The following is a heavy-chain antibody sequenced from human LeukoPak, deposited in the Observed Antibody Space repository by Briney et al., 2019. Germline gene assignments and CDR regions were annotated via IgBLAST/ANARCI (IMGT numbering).Heavy chain of an antibody. CDR3: ARDGITVVRGVTSYGMDV. V-gene: IGHV4-38-2*02. Sequence: TSENLSLTCAVSGYSISSGYYWGWVRQPPGEGLEWIGSIYHSGSTYYNPSLKSRVTISVDTSKNQFSLKLGSVTAADTAVYDCARDGITVVRGVTSYGMDVWGKGTTVTVSS. D-gene: IGHD3-10*01. J-gene: IGHJ6*04. CDR2: IYHSGST. CDR1: GYSISSGYY.